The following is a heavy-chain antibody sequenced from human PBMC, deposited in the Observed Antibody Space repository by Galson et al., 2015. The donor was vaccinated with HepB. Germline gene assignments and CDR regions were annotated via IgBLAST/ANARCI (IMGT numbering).Heavy chain of an antibody. J-gene: IGHJ4*02. CDR3: ARSAGSGGSCYLY. V-gene: IGHV3-21*01. CDR1: GFTFSSYS. Sequence: SLRLSCAASGFTFSSYSMNWVRQAPGKGLEWVSSISSSSSYIYYADSVKGRFTISRDNAKNSLYLQMNSLRAEDTAVYYCARSAGSGGSCYLYWGQGTLVTVSS. CDR2: ISSSSSYI. D-gene: IGHD2-15*01.